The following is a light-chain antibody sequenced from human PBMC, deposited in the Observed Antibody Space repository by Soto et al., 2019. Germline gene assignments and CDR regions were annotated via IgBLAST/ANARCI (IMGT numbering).Light chain of an antibody. CDR1: QSISSW. CDR3: QQYNNWLST. CDR2: KAS. V-gene: IGKV1-5*03. J-gene: IGKJ4*01. Sequence: DIQMTQSPSTLSASVGDRVTITCRASQSISSWLAWYQQKPGKAPKLLIYKASSLESGVPSRFSGSGSGTEFTLTISSLQSEDFAVYYCQQYNNWLSTFGGGTKVEIK.